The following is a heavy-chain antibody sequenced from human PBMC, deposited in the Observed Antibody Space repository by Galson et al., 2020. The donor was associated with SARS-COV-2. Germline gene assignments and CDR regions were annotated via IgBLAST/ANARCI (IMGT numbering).Heavy chain of an antibody. CDR3: AKDGGSGRFLVKDGYYFYYGLDV. J-gene: IGHJ6*02. V-gene: IGHV3-30*18. CDR1: GFTFGSHA. Sequence: GESLKISCAASGFTFGSHAMHWARQAPGKGLEWVAVISYDGDNKYYVDSVKGRFTISRDNSKNTLLLQMNSLRAEDTAAYYCAKDGGSGRFLVKDGYYFYYGLDVWGQGTTVSVSS. CDR2: ISYDGDNK. D-gene: IGHD3-10*01.